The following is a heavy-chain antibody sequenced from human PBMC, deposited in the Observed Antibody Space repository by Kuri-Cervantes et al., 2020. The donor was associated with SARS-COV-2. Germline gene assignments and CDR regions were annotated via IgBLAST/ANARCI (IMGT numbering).Heavy chain of an antibody. Sequence: GGSLRLSCTASGFTFGDYAMSWVRQAPGKGLEWVGFIRSKAYGGTTDYAAPVKGRFTISRDDSKNTLYLQMNSLKTEDTAVYYCTTDRGPLAPLSNWGQGTLVTVSS. CDR2: IRSKAYGGTT. D-gene: IGHD3-3*02. V-gene: IGHV3-49*04. CDR1: GFTFGDYA. J-gene: IGHJ4*02. CDR3: TTDRGPLAPLSN.